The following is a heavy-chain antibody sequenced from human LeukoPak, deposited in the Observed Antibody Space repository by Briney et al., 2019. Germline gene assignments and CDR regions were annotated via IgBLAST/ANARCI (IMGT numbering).Heavy chain of an antibody. J-gene: IGHJ4*02. CDR1: GFTFSSYS. Sequence: GGSLRLSCAASGFTFSSYSMNWVRQAPGKGLEWVSYISSSSSTIYYADSVKGRFTISRDNAENSLYLQMNSLRAEDTAVYYCARGTYYYDSSGLDYWGQGTLVTVSS. D-gene: IGHD3-22*01. V-gene: IGHV3-48*01. CDR2: ISSSSSTI. CDR3: ARGTYYYDSSGLDY.